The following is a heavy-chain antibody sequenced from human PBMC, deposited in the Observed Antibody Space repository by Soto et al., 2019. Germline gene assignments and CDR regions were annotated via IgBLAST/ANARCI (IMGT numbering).Heavy chain of an antibody. CDR2: IIPIFGTA. CDR1: GGTFSIYA. Sequence: PAKASFKASGGTFSIYAISWVRQAPGQGLEWMGGIIPIFGTANYAQKFQGRVTITADESTSTAYMELSSLRSEATAVYYCARGPVVTNQPFDYWGQGTLVTVSS. D-gene: IGHD3-22*01. J-gene: IGHJ4*02. V-gene: IGHV1-69*13. CDR3: ARGPVVTNQPFDY.